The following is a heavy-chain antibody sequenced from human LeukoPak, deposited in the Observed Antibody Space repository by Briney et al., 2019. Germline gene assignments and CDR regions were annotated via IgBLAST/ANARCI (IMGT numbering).Heavy chain of an antibody. CDR2: VWFGETDK. J-gene: IGHJ3*02. CDR3: ARGGSHISAFDI. D-gene: IGHD3-3*02. V-gene: IGHV3-33*08. Sequence: GGSLRLSCAGSGFIFNNYGMHWVRQAPGQGLEWVGVVWFGETDKFYADSVKGRFTISRDNSKRTLYLQMKSLRPEDTAVYYCARGGSHISAFDIWGQGTMVTVSS. CDR1: GFIFNNYG.